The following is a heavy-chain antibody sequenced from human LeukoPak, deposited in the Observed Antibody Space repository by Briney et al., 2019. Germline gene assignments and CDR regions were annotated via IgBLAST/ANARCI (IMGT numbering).Heavy chain of an antibody. CDR1: GFTFSSYS. V-gene: IGHV3-48*02. CDR2: ISSSSSTI. J-gene: IGHJ3*02. Sequence: GGSLRLSCAASGFTFSSYSMNWVRQAPGKGLEWVSYISSSSSTIYYADSVKGRFTISRDNAKNSLYLQMNSLRDEDTAVYYCARGTQDIVVVPAAQTDAFDIWGQGTMVTVSS. CDR3: ARGTQDIVVVPAAQTDAFDI. D-gene: IGHD2-2*01.